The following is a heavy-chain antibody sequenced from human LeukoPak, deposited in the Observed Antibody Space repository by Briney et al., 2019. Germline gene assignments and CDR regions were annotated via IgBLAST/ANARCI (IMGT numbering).Heavy chain of an antibody. V-gene: IGHV1-3*01. J-gene: IGHJ4*02. Sequence: ASVKVSCKASGYTFTSYAMHWVRQAPGQRLEWMGWINAGNGNTKYSQKFQGRVTITRDTSASTAYMELSSLRSEDTAVYYCARTTGYSSGWYGQESSVFFDYWGQGTLVTVSS. D-gene: IGHD6-19*01. CDR3: ARTTGYSSGWYGQESSVFFDY. CDR1: GYTFTSYA. CDR2: INAGNGNT.